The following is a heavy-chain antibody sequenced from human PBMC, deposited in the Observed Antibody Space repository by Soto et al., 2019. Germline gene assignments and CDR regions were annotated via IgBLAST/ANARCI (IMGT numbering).Heavy chain of an antibody. CDR3: AKRGYSYGFYWFDP. J-gene: IGHJ5*02. Sequence: GGSLRLSCAASGFTFSSYAMSWVRQAPGKWLEWVSAISGSGGSTYYADSVKGRFTISRDNSKNTLYLQMNSLRAEDTAVYYCAKRGYSYGFYWFDPWGQGXLVTVYS. CDR2: ISGSGGST. V-gene: IGHV3-23*01. D-gene: IGHD5-18*01. CDR1: GFTFSSYA.